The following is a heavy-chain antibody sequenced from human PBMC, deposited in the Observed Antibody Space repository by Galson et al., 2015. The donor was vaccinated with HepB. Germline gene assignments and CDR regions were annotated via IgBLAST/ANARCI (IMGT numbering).Heavy chain of an antibody. V-gene: IGHV3-33*01. Sequence: SLRLSCAASGFTFSSYGMHWVRQAPGKRLEWVAVIWYDGSNKYYADSVKGRFTISRDNSKNALYLQLNSLRAEDTAVYYCARDNRYDSSGFFDYWGQGTLVXXSS. D-gene: IGHD3-22*01. CDR2: IWYDGSNK. CDR3: ARDNRYDSSGFFDY. CDR1: GFTFSSYG. J-gene: IGHJ4*02.